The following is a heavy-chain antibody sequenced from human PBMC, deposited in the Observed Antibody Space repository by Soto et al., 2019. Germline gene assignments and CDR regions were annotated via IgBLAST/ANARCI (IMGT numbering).Heavy chain of an antibody. D-gene: IGHD4-17*01. CDR2: IIPIFGTA. CDR1: GGTFSSYA. J-gene: IGHJ4*02. Sequence: KVSCKASGGTFSSYAISWVRQAPGQGLEWMGGIIPIFGTANYAQKFQGRVTITANESTSTAYMELSSLTSEDTAVYYQANPLTVTETVETVGIFDSGGQGTLVTFSS. CDR3: ANPLTVTETVETVGIFDS. V-gene: IGHV1-69*01.